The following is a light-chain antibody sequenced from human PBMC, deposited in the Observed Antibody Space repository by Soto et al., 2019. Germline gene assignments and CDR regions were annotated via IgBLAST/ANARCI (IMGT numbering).Light chain of an antibody. J-gene: IGLJ2*01. V-gene: IGLV1-40*01. CDR3: QSYDSSLSVV. CDR2: GNS. Sequence: QPVLTQPPSVSGAPGQRVTISCTGSSSNIGAGYDVHWYQQLPGTAPKLLIYGNSNRPSGVPDRFSGSKSGTSASLDITGLQAEDEADYYCQSYDSSLSVVFGGGTKLTVL. CDR1: SSNIGAGYD.